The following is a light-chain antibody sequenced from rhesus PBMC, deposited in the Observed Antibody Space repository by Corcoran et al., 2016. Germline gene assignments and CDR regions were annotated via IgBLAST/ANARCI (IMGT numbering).Light chain of an antibody. V-gene: IGKV1-22*01. CDR3: QQYDSRPWT. CDR1: QAISSW. CDR2: KAS. Sequence: DIKMTQSPSSLSASVGDTVTITCRASQAISSWLAWYQQNPGKAPKLLIYKASSLQRGVPSRFSGSRCGIDFTLTISSLQSEDFATYYCQQYDSRPWTFGQGTKVEIK. J-gene: IGKJ1*01.